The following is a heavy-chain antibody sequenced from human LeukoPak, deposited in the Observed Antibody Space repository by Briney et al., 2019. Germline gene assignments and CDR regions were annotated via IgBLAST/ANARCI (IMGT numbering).Heavy chain of an antibody. V-gene: IGHV3-30*02. D-gene: IGHD3-22*01. CDR3: AKEYYYDSSGYSSWYFDL. J-gene: IGHJ2*01. CDR2: IHYDGSNN. Sequence: TGGSLRLSCAASGFTFSSYAMHWVRQAPGKGLEWVAFIHYDGSNNYYADCVKGRFTFSRDNSQNTLYLQMNSLRVEDTALYYCAKEYYYDSSGYSSWYFDLWGRGTLVTVSS. CDR1: GFTFSSYA.